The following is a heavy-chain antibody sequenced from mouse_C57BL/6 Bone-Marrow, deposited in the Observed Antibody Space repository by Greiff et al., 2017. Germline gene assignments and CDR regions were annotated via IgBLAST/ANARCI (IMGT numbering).Heavy chain of an antibody. V-gene: IGHV1-64*01. D-gene: IGHD1-1*01. J-gene: IGHJ2*01. CDR1: GYTFTSYW. CDR3: ARGRYYYGISRYYFDY. Sequence: QVQLQQPGAELVKPGASVKLSCKASGYTFTSYWMHWVQQRPGQGLEWIGMIHPNSGSTNYNEKFKSKATLTVDKSSSTAYMQLSSLTSEDSAVYYCARGRYYYGISRYYFDYWGQGTTLTVSA. CDR2: IHPNSGST.